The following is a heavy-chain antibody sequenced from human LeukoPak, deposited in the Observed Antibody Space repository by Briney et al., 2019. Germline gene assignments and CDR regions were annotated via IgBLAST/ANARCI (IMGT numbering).Heavy chain of an antibody. CDR1: GYTFTSYD. J-gene: IGHJ5*02. CDR2: MNLNSGNT. D-gene: IGHD1-14*01. V-gene: IGHV1-8*01. Sequence: ASVKVSCKASGYTFTSYDINRVRQGTGQGLEWMGWMNLNSGNTGYAQKFQGRVTMTRNTSISTAYMELSSLRSEDTAVYYCARRRRNRPGALNWFDPWGQGTLVTVSS. CDR3: ARRRRNRPGALNWFDP.